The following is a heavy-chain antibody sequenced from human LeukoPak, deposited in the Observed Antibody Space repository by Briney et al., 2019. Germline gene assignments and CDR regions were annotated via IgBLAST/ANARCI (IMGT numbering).Heavy chain of an antibody. J-gene: IGHJ6*03. D-gene: IGHD6-13*01. CDR1: GFTFSSYS. V-gene: IGHV3-48*01. Sequence: GGSLRLSCAASGFTFSSYSMNWVRQAPGKGLEWVSYISSSSSTIYNAESVKGRFTISSDNAKNSLYMKMNSLRAEDTAVYYCARKGAAAGTTDGHYYYYMDVWGKGTTVTVSS. CDR2: ISSSSSTI. CDR3: ARKGAAAGTTDGHYYYYMDV.